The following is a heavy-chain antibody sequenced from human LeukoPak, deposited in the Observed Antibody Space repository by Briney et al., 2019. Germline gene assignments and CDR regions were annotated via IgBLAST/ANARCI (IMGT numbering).Heavy chain of an antibody. V-gene: IGHV1-69*06. D-gene: IGHD4-17*01. CDR1: GGTFSSYA. CDR3: ARGRYTVTNYYYYGMDV. Sequence: GASVKVSCKASGGTFSSYAISWVRQAPGQGLEWMGGIIPVFGTANYAQKFQGRVTITADKSTSTAYMEPSSLRSEDTAVYYCARGRYTVTNYYYYGMDVWGKGTTVTVSS. CDR2: IIPVFGTA. J-gene: IGHJ6*04.